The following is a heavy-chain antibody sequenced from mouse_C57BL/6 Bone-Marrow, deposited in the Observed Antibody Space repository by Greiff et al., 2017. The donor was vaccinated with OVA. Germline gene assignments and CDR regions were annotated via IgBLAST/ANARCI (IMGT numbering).Heavy chain of an antibody. Sequence: QVQLKQPGAELVKPGASVKMSCKASGYTFTSYWITWVKQRPGQGLEWIGDIYPGSGSTNYNEKFKSKATLTVDTSSSTAYMQLSSLTSEDSAVYYCANYYDYDWYFDVWGTGTTVTVSS. CDR3: ANYYDYDWYFDV. V-gene: IGHV1-55*01. CDR2: IYPGSGST. J-gene: IGHJ1*03. CDR1: GYTFTSYW. D-gene: IGHD2-4*01.